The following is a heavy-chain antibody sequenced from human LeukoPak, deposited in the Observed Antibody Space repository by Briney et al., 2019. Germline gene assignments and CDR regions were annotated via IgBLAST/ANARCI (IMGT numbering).Heavy chain of an antibody. CDR1: GDSVSRKSAG. CDR3: ARDLLCSSTSCFPFDY. Sequence: SQTLSLTCAISGDSVSRKSAGWSWLRQSPSRGLEWLGRTYYRSRWYSDDAPSVKSRITITPDTVKNQFSLQLTSVTPEDTAVYYCARDLLCSSTSCFPFDYWGQGTLVTVSS. CDR2: TYYRSRWYS. V-gene: IGHV6-1*01. J-gene: IGHJ4*01. D-gene: IGHD2-2*01.